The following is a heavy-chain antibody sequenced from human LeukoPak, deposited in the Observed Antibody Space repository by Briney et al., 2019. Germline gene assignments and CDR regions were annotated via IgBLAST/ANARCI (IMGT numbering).Heavy chain of an antibody. V-gene: IGHV3-23*01. D-gene: IGHD6-13*01. CDR2: ISGSSGRT. CDR1: GFTFSNYA. CDR3: ARAPGYRSFLDY. Sequence: GGSLRLSCAASGFTFSNYAMNWVRQAPGKGLEWVSAISGSSGRTYYADSVKGRFTISRDNAKNSLYLQMNSLRAEDTAVYYCARAPGYRSFLDYWGQGTLVIVSS. J-gene: IGHJ4*02.